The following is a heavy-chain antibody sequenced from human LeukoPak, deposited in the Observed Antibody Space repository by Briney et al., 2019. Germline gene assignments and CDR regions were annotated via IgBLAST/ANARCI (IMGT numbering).Heavy chain of an antibody. Sequence: PSETLSLTCAVYGGSFSGYYWSWIRQPPGKGLEWIGYIYYSGSTNYNPSLKSRVTISVDTSKNQFSLKLSSVTAADTAVYYCARVHPEEQLVRGAFDIWGQGTMVTVSS. CDR2: IYYSGST. V-gene: IGHV4-59*01. CDR3: ARVHPEEQLVRGAFDI. J-gene: IGHJ3*02. CDR1: GGSFSGYY. D-gene: IGHD6-6*01.